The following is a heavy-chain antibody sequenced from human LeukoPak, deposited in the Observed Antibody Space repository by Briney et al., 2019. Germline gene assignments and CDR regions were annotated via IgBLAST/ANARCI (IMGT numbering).Heavy chain of an antibody. D-gene: IGHD1-26*01. Sequence: GASVKVSCKASGYTFTGYFIHWVRQAPGQGLEWMGWINPNSGGTNYAQKFQGRVTVTRDTSISTAYMELSRLRSDDTAVYYCVIAVGSHDALDIWGQGTMVTVSS. CDR2: INPNSGGT. V-gene: IGHV1-2*02. CDR1: GYTFTGYF. CDR3: VIAVGSHDALDI. J-gene: IGHJ3*02.